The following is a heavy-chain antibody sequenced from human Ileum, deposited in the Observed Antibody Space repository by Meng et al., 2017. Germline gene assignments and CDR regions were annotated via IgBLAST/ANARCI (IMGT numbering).Heavy chain of an antibody. D-gene: IGHD2-15*01. Sequence: QVQLVQSGAEVTYPGSSVRVSCKASGGVFSSSAFGWLRQAPGRGLEWMGGIIPILNASTYAQNFKGRVTLSADMATTTVYMELSILTSDDTAVYFCARDCSGGGCFDPWGQGTLVTVSS. CDR1: GGVFSSSA. J-gene: IGHJ5*02. CDR2: IIPILNAS. CDR3: ARDCSGGGCFDP. V-gene: IGHV1-69*10.